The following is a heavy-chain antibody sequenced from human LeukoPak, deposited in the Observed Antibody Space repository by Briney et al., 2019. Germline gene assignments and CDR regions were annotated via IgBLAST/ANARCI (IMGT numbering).Heavy chain of an antibody. CDR1: GGSISSSTYY. D-gene: IGHD3-22*01. CDR2: IYYSGIT. Sequence: KPSETLSLTCTVSGGSISSSTYYWGWIRQPPGKGLEWIGSIYYSGITYHNPSLKSRVTISVDTSKNQFSLNLSSVTAAATAVYYCARVSYYDSSGYSTYYFDYWGQGTLVTVSS. J-gene: IGHJ4*02. V-gene: IGHV4-39*07. CDR3: ARVSYYDSSGYSTYYFDY.